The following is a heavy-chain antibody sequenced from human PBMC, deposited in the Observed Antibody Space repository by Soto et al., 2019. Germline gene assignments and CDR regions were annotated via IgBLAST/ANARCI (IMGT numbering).Heavy chain of an antibody. Sequence: QVQLQEAGPGLVKPSQTLSLTGTVSDGSISSGGYYWSWIRQHPGKVPGWIGYSYHSGTTYYNPSLTLRVTISVATSMNQSSRNLTSVTAADTAVYYCARVRGNPLLVWFDPWSQGTLFTSSS. J-gene: IGHJ5*02. CDR1: DGSISSGGYY. V-gene: IGHV4-31*03. CDR3: ARVRGNPLLVWFDP. CDR2: SYHSGTT. D-gene: IGHD2-2*01.